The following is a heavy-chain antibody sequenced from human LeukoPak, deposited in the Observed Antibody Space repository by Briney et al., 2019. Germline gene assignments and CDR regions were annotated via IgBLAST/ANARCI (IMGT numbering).Heavy chain of an antibody. CDR3: ARDLSMRFDP. CDR1: GDSVSSNSAD. CDR2: TYYRSKWYN. J-gene: IGHJ5*02. V-gene: IGHV6-1*01. D-gene: IGHD3-3*02. Sequence: SQTLSLTCVISGDSVSSNSADWNWIRQSPSRGLEWLGRTYYRSKWYNEYAVSVKGRITFNPDTSKNQFSLQLNSVTPEDTAIYYCARDLSMRFDPWGQGTLVTVSS.